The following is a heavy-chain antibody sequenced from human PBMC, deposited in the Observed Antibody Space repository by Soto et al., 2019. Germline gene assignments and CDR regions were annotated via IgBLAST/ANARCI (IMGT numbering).Heavy chain of an antibody. J-gene: IGHJ4*02. D-gene: IGHD3-22*01. CDR1: GFTFSSYA. Sequence: GGSLRLSCAASGFTFSSYAMSWVRQAPGKGLEWVSAISGSGGSTYYADSVKGRFTISRDNSKNTLYLQMNSLRAEDTAVYYCVTQPYYYDSSGYGYFDYRGQATLVTVSS. V-gene: IGHV3-23*01. CDR3: VTQPYYYDSSGYGYFDY. CDR2: ISGSGGST.